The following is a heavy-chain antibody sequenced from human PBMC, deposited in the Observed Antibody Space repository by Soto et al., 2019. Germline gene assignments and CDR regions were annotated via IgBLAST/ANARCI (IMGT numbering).Heavy chain of an antibody. V-gene: IGHV4-61*08. CDR3: ARALYGRGGSCLFDP. J-gene: IGHJ5*02. CDR2: IYYTGST. Sequence: SETLSLTCAVSGGSISSGGYSWSWIRQPPGKGLEWIGYIYYTGSTNYNPSLKSRVTISVDTSKNQFSLTLSSVTAADTAVYYCARALYGRGGSCLFDPWGQGTLVNVS. D-gene: IGHD2-15*01. CDR1: GGSISSGGYS.